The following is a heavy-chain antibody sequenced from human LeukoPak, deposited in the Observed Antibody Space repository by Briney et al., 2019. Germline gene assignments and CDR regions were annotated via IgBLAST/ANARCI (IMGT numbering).Heavy chain of an antibody. Sequence: GASVKVSCKASGYTFTSYGISWVRQAPGQGLEWMGWISADNGNTNYAQKLQGRVTMTTDTSTSTAYMELRSLRSDDTAVYYCARDSLGYYDSSGYYPSNYYYYMDVWGKGTTVTVSS. V-gene: IGHV1-18*01. D-gene: IGHD3-22*01. CDR3: ARDSLGYYDSSGYYPSNYYYYMDV. CDR1: GYTFTSYG. J-gene: IGHJ6*03. CDR2: ISADNGNT.